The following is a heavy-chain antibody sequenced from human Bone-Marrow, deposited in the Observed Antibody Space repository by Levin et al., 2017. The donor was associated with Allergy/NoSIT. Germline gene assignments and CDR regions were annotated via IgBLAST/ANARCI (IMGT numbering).Heavy chain of an antibody. CDR1: GFTFSDFY. V-gene: IGHV3-11*01. Sequence: GGSLRLSCAASGFTFSDFYMSWIRQAPGKGLEWVSYISSSGSIIHYADSVKGRFTISRDSARNSLYLQMDSLRAEDTAVYYCARDRYNWKYASDYWGQGTLVTVSS. D-gene: IGHD1-7*01. J-gene: IGHJ4*02. CDR2: ISSSGSII. CDR3: ARDRYNWKYASDY.